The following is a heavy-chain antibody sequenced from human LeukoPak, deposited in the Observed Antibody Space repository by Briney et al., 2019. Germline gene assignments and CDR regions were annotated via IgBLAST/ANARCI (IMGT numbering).Heavy chain of an antibody. Sequence: ASVKVSCKASGGTFSSYAISWVRQAPGQGLEWMGRIIPILAIANYAQKFQGRVTITADKSTSTAYMELSSLRSEDTAVYYCARGLAVYYDSSTDPDYWGQGTLVTVSS. CDR2: IIPILAIA. V-gene: IGHV1-69*04. CDR1: GGTFSSYA. D-gene: IGHD3-22*01. J-gene: IGHJ4*02. CDR3: ARGLAVYYDSSTDPDY.